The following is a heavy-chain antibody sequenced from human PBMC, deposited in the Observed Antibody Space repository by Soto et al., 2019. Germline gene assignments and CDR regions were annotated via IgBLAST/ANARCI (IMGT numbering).Heavy chain of an antibody. CDR2: IWYDGSNK. D-gene: IGHD4-17*01. CDR3: ARDWDYGDPYSNWFDP. CDR1: GFTFSSYG. V-gene: IGHV3-33*01. Sequence: GGSLRLSCAASGFTFSSYGMHWVRQAPGKGLEWVAVIWYDGSNKYYADSVKGRFTISRDNSKNTLYLQMNSLRAEDTAVYYCARDWDYGDPYSNWFDPWGQGTLVTVSS. J-gene: IGHJ5*02.